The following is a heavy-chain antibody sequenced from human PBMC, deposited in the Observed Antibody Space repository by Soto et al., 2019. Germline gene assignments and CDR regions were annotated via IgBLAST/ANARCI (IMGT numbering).Heavy chain of an antibody. J-gene: IGHJ3*02. Sequence: EVQLVESGGGLVKPGGSLRLSCAASGFTFTNAWMTWVRQGPGKGLEWVGRIKSKTDGGTIDYAAPVKGRFTISRXDXTNTLYLQMNSLKTEDTDVYYCTTGPNLRPLAAFDIWGQGTVVTVSS. CDR2: IKSKTDGGTI. CDR1: GFTFTNAW. CDR3: TTGPNLRPLAAFDI. V-gene: IGHV3-15*01.